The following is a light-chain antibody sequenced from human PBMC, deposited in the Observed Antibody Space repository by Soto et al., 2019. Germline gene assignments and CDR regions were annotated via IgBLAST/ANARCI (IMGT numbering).Light chain of an antibody. CDR3: QQSYSTLYT. CDR1: QSISSY. Sequence: DIQMTQSPSSLSASVGDRVTITCRASQSISSYLNWYQQKPGKAPKVLIYEASTLQSGVPSRFSGSGSGTDFTLTISSLQHEDFATYYCQQSYSTLYTFGQGTKLEIK. V-gene: IGKV1-39*01. J-gene: IGKJ2*01. CDR2: EAS.